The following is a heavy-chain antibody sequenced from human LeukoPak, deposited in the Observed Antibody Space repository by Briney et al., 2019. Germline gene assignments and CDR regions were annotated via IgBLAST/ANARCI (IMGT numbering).Heavy chain of an antibody. Sequence: PSETLSLTCTVSGGSISSSSYYWGWIRQPPGKGLEWIGSIYYSGSTYYNPSLKSRVTISVDTSKNQFSLKLSSVTAEDTAVYYCAKVSTKSSGWSLYYFDYWGQGTLVTVSS. CDR3: AKVSTKSSGWSLYYFDY. J-gene: IGHJ4*02. V-gene: IGHV4-39*07. D-gene: IGHD6-19*01. CDR1: GGSISSSSYY. CDR2: IYYSGST.